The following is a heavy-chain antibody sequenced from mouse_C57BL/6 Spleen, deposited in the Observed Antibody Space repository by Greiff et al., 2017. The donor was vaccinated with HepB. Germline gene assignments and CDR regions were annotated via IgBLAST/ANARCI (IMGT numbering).Heavy chain of an antibody. Sequence: EVQLQQSGPELVKPGDSVKISCKASGYSFTGYFMNWVMQSHGKSLEWIGRINPYNGDTFYNQKFKGKATLTVDKSSSTAHMELRSLTSEDSAVYYCARDGYYEGYYAMDYWGQGTSVTVSS. CDR1: GYSFTGYF. CDR3: ARDGYYEGYYAMDY. D-gene: IGHD2-3*01. CDR2: INPYNGDT. J-gene: IGHJ4*01. V-gene: IGHV1-20*01.